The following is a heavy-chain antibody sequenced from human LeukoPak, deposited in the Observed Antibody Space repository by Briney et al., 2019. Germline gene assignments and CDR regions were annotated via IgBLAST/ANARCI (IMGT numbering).Heavy chain of an antibody. J-gene: IGHJ5*02. D-gene: IGHD1-26*01. CDR3: ARLSLLKLNWFDP. CDR1: GGTFSSYA. CDR2: IIPIFGTA. Sequence: SVKVSCKASGGTFSSYAISWVRQAPGQGLEWMGGIIPIFGTANYAQKFQGRVTMTRDTSISTAYMELSRLRSDDTAVYYCARLSLLKLNWFDPWGQGTLVTVSS. V-gene: IGHV1-69*05.